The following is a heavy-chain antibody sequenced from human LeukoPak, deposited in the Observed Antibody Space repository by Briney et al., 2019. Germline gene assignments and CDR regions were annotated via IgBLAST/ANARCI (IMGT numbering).Heavy chain of an antibody. J-gene: IGHJ4*02. Sequence: SETLSLTCTVSGGSISSYYWSWIRQPPGKGLEWIGYIYYSGSTNYNPSLKSRVTISVDTSKNQFSLKLSSVTAADTAVYYCARVQGSGWALDYWGQGTLVTVSS. CDR2: IYYSGST. V-gene: IGHV4-59*12. D-gene: IGHD6-19*01. CDR3: ARVQGSGWALDY. CDR1: GGSISSYY.